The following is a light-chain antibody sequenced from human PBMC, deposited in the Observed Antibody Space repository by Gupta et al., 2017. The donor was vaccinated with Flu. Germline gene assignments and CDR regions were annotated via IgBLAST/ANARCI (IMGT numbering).Light chain of an antibody. V-gene: IGLV2-14*01. J-gene: IGLJ3*02. Sequence: QSALTQPVSVSGSPGQSITISCTGTRNDIGNYNFVSWYQQLPGKAPKLIIYEVTRRPSEVSNRFSGSKSGNTASLTISGLQSEDEAYYYCSSYTITASPVFGGGTKPTVL. CDR3: SSYTITASPV. CDR1: RNDIGNYNF. CDR2: EVT.